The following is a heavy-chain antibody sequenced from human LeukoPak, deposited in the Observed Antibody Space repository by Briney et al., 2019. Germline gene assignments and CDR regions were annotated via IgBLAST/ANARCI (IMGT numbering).Heavy chain of an antibody. CDR3: AKLAVYDILTGYYKNWFDP. V-gene: IGHV3-23*01. J-gene: IGHJ5*02. CDR1: GFTFSNFA. CDR2: ISGSGDTT. D-gene: IGHD3-9*01. Sequence: GGSLRLSCAASGFTFSNFAMTWVRQAPGKGLEWVSGISGSGDTTYYADSVRGRFTISRENCKNILYLQMNSLRAEDTALYFCAKLAVYDILTGYYKNWFDPWGQGTLVSVS.